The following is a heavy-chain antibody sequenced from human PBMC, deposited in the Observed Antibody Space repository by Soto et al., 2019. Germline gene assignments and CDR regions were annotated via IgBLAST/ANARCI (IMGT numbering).Heavy chain of an antibody. CDR1: GGTFSSYA. CDR2: IIPIFGTA. CDR3: ARDKGQGHWFDP. V-gene: IGHV1-69*13. Sequence: SVKVSCKASGGTFSSYAISWVRQAPGQGLEWMGGIIPIFGTANYAQKFQGRVTITADESTSTAYMELSSLRSEDTAVYYCARDKGQGHWFDPWGQGTLVTVSS. J-gene: IGHJ5*02.